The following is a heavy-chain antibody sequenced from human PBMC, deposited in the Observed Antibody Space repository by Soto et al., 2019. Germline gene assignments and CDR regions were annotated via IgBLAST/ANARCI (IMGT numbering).Heavy chain of an antibody. J-gene: IGHJ5*02. CDR2: ISSSGST. CDR1: GDSIGGVGY. V-gene: IGHV4-31*03. Sequence: SETLSLTCTVSGDSIGGVGYWSWIRQFPGRGLEWIGCISSSGSTYYNPALNNRISLSLDTSQDQFSLKLLSVTAADTAIYYCARSGVTGIVIPSHWFDPWGQGTLVTVSS. CDR3: ARSGVTGIVIPSHWFDP. D-gene: IGHD2-21*02.